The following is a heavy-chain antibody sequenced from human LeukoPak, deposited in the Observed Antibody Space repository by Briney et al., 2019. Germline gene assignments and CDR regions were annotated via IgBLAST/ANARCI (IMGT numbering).Heavy chain of an antibody. CDR1: GFTFSSYW. V-gene: IGHV3-7*01. Sequence: GGSLRLSCAASGFTFSSYWMSWVRQAPGEGLEWVANIKQDGSEKYYVDSVRGRFTISRDNAKNSLYLQMNSLRAEDTAVYYCAREDHYDFWSGYYDHGYSFDYWGQGTLVTVSS. CDR2: IKQDGSEK. J-gene: IGHJ4*02. CDR3: AREDHYDFWSGYYDHGYSFDY. D-gene: IGHD3-3*01.